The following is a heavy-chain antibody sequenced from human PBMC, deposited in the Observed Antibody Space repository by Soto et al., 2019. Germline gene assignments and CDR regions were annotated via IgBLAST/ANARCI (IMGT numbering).Heavy chain of an antibody. CDR1: GFTVSSYV. CDR3: AKRIVRATVHS. Sequence: GGAMRLSCAASGFTVSSYVMHWVRQDPGKGLEWVAKRSYDGDDKYYTDSVKGRCTISRDNSKNTLYLQMNSLRAEDTAVYYCAKRIVRATVHSWGQGTLVTVS. D-gene: IGHD1-26*01. CDR2: RSYDGDDK. J-gene: IGHJ4*02. V-gene: IGHV3-30*18.